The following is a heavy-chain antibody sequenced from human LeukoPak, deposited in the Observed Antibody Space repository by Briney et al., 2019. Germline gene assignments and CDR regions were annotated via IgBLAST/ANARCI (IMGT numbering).Heavy chain of an antibody. D-gene: IGHD1-26*01. CDR3: ARGSYRGYGTRFDY. CDR1: GYTLTELS. V-gene: IGHV1-24*01. Sequence: ASVKVSCKVSGYTLTELSMHWVRQAPGKGLEWMGGFDPEDGETIYAQKFQGRVTMTRDTSISTAYMELSRLRSDDTAVYYCARGSYRGYGTRFDYWGQGTLVTVSS. J-gene: IGHJ4*02. CDR2: FDPEDGET.